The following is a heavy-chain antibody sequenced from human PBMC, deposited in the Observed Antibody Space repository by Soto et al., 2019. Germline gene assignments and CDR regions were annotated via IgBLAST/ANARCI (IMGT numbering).Heavy chain of an antibody. Sequence: SETLSLTCTVSGGSISSYYWSWIRQPPGKGLEWIGYIYYSGSTNYNPSLKSRVTISVDTSKNQFSLKLSSVTATDTAVYYCARQSDYYDTSGLSYPDNWGQGTLVTVSS. CDR1: GGSISSYY. CDR2: IYYSGST. V-gene: IGHV4-59*08. D-gene: IGHD3-22*01. CDR3: ARQSDYYDTSGLSYPDN. J-gene: IGHJ4*02.